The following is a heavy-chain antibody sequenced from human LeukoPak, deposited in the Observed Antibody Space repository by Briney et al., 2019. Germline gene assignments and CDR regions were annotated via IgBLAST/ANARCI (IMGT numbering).Heavy chain of an antibody. Sequence: ASVKVSCKASGYTFTNFDINWVRQATGQGLEWMGWMNPKTGNTGSTQKLQGRVTITGNTSISTAYMELSSLRSEDTAVYYCVRIDYSNAFDIWGQGTMVTVSS. CDR3: VRIDYSNAFDI. CDR1: GYTFTNFD. J-gene: IGHJ3*02. D-gene: IGHD4-11*01. V-gene: IGHV1-8*01. CDR2: MNPKTGNT.